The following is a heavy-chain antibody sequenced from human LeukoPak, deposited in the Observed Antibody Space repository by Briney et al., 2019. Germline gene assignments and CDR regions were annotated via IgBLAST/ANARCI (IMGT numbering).Heavy chain of an antibody. CDR1: GFTFSDYA. J-gene: IGHJ4*02. CDR2: IYSGGST. V-gene: IGHV3-53*01. CDR3: ARGGMATIFDY. D-gene: IGHD5-24*01. Sequence: GGSLRLSCRASGFTFSDYAMSWVRQAPGKGLEWVSVIYSGGSTYYADSVKGRFTISRDNSKNTLYLQMNSLRAEDTAVYYCARGGMATIFDYWGQGTLVTVSS.